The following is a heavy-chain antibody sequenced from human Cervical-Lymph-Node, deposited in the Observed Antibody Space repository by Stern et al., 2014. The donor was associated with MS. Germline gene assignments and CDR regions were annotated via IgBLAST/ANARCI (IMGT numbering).Heavy chain of an antibody. Sequence: MQLVESGGGVVQPGRSLRLSCAASGFTFSSYGMYWARQAPGKGLEWVAIMSYDGSNKYYADSVKGRFTISRDNSKNTLYLQMNSLRNEDTAVYYCILATIIRDYWGQGTLVTVSS. J-gene: IGHJ4*02. V-gene: IGHV3-30*03. CDR3: ILATIIRDY. D-gene: IGHD5-24*01. CDR1: GFTFSSYG. CDR2: MSYDGSNK.